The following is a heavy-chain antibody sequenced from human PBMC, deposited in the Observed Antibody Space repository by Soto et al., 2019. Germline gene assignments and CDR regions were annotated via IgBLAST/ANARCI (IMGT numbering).Heavy chain of an antibody. V-gene: IGHV2-5*02. Sequence: SGPTLVNPTQTLTLTCTFSGFSLSTSGVGVGWIRQPPGKALEWLALIYWDDDKRYSPSLKSRLTITKDTSKNQVVLTMTNMDPVVTATYYCAHSLSAYYDFWSGYYNNWFDPWGQGTLVTVSS. CDR1: GFSLSTSGVG. CDR3: AHSLSAYYDFWSGYYNNWFDP. CDR2: IYWDDDK. D-gene: IGHD3-3*01. J-gene: IGHJ5*02.